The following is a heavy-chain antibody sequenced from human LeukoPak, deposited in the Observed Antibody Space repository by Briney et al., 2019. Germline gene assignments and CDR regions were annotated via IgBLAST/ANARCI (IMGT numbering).Heavy chain of an antibody. J-gene: IGHJ4*02. CDR1: GFTFSSYS. D-gene: IGHD6-19*01. CDR3: ARSHSGWQPFDY. Sequence: GGSLRLSCAASGFTFSSYSMNWVRQAPGKGLEWVSYISSSSTIYYADSVKGRFTISRDNAKNSLYLQMNSLRAEDTAVYYCARSHSGWQPFDYWGQGTLVTVSS. CDR2: ISSSSTI. V-gene: IGHV3-48*01.